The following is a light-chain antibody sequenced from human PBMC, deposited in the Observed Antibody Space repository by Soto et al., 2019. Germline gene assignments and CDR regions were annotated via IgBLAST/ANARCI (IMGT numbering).Light chain of an antibody. V-gene: IGKV3-20*01. CDR3: QQYGSSPIT. Sequence: EIVRKKSPVTLSVSPGERATLSCRASQTVTTDLAWYQQKPGQAPSLLIYATSSRATGIPDRFSGSGSGTDFSLTISRLEPEDFAVYYCQQYGSSPITFGQGTRLEI. CDR2: ATS. CDR1: QTVTTD. J-gene: IGKJ5*01.